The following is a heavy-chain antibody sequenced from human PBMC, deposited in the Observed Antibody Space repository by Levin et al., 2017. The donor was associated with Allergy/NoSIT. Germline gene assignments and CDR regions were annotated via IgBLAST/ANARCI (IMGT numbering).Heavy chain of an antibody. D-gene: IGHD4-17*01. CDR2: INHSGST. CDR3: ASGSGDGDYAYWYFDL. J-gene: IGHJ2*01. Sequence: PSETLSLTCAVYGGSFSGYYWSWIRQPPGKGLEWIGEINHSGSTNYNPSLKSRVTISVDTSKNQFSLKLSSVTAADTAVYYCASGSGDGDYAYWYFDLWGRGTLVTVSS. CDR1: GGSFSGYY. V-gene: IGHV4-34*01.